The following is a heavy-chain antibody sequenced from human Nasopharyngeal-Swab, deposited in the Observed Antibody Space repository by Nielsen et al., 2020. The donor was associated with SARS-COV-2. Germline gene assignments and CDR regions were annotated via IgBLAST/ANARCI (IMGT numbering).Heavy chain of an antibody. J-gene: IGHJ4*02. Sequence: SETLSLTCAVYGGSFNGSHWSWTRQPPEKGLEWIGEINHSGSTKYNPSLKSRVTISVDTSKNQFSLKLSSVTAADTAVYYCSAAGGNYWGQGTLVTVSS. CDR1: GGSFNGSH. V-gene: IGHV4-34*01. CDR3: SAAGGNY. D-gene: IGHD6-13*01. CDR2: INHSGST.